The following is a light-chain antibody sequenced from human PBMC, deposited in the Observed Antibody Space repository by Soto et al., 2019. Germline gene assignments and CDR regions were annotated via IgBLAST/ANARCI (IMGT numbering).Light chain of an antibody. CDR1: RSNIESND. CDR3: AAWDDSLTGWV. J-gene: IGLJ3*02. CDR2: RND. Sequence: QLVLTQPPSASGTPGQRVTISCSGSRSNIESNDVYWYHQLPGTAPKLLIYRNDQRPSGVPDRFSGSRSGTSASLAISGLRSDDEADYYCAAWDDSLTGWVFGGGTKVTVL. V-gene: IGLV1-47*01.